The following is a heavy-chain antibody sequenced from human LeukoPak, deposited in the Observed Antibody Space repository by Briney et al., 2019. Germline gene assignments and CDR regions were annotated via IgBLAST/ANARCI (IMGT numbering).Heavy chain of an antibody. CDR1: GDSISSYY. D-gene: IGHD4-17*01. CDR2: IYYTGST. Sequence: PSETLSLTCTASGDSISSYYGSWIRQPPGKGLEWIGYIYYTGSTNYNPSLKSRVTMSVDTSKNQFSLNLNSVTAADTAVYYCARHNSHGDYPLDYWGQGTLVTVSS. CDR3: ARHNSHGDYPLDY. V-gene: IGHV4-59*08. J-gene: IGHJ4*02.